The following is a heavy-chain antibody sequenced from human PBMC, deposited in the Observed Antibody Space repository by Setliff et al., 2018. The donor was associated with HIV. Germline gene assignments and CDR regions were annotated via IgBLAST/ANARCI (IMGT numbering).Heavy chain of an antibody. D-gene: IGHD2-15*01. J-gene: IGHJ3*02. Sequence: SETLSLTCTVSGGSISSGSYYWSWIRQPAGKGLEWIGHIYTSGSTNYNPSLKSRVTISVDKSKNQFSLKLSSVTAADTAVYYCARRGYDAFDIWGQGTMVTVSS. V-gene: IGHV4-61*09. CDR2: IYTSGST. CDR1: GGSISSGSYY. CDR3: ARRGYDAFDI.